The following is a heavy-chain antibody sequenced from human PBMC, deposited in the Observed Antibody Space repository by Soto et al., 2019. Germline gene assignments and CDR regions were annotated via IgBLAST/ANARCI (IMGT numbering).Heavy chain of an antibody. J-gene: IGHJ6*02. CDR3: ARESILLRYGMDV. Sequence: GASVKVSCKASGYTFPSYYMHWVRQAPGQGLEWMGIINPSGGSTSYAQKFQGRVTMTRDTSTSTVYMELSSLRSEDTAVYYCARESILLRYGMDVWGQGTTVTVSS. D-gene: IGHD2-15*01. CDR1: GYTFPSYY. CDR2: INPSGGST. V-gene: IGHV1-46*01.